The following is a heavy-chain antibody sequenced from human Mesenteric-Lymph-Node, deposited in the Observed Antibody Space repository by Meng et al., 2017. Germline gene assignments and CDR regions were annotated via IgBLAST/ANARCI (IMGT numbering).Heavy chain of an antibody. Sequence: GGSLRLSCAASGFTFDDYAMHWVRQAPGKGLEWVSGISWNSGSIGYADSVKGRFTISRDNAKNSLYLQMNSLRAEDTAVYYCARGEEHIVVVTALGDYWGQGTLVTVSS. CDR3: ARGEEHIVVVTALGDY. J-gene: IGHJ4*02. CDR1: GFTFDDYA. V-gene: IGHV3-9*01. CDR2: ISWNSGSI. D-gene: IGHD2-21*02.